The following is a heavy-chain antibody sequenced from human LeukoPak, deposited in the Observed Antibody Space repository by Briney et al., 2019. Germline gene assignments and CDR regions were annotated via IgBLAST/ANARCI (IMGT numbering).Heavy chain of an antibody. V-gene: IGHV1-3*01. CDR2: INPSNDDT. D-gene: IGHD6-13*01. Sequence: ASVKVSCKASGYTFTNFVIHWVRQAPGQRLEWMGWINPSNDDTEYSQKFQGRVTITRDTSASTAYMELSSLRSEDTALYYCARDQIGVAAAAYWGQGTLVTVSS. J-gene: IGHJ4*02. CDR3: ARDQIGVAAAAY. CDR1: GYTFTNFV.